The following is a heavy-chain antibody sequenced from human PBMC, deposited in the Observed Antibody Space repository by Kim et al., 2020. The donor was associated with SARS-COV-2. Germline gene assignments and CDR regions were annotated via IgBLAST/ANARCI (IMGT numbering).Heavy chain of an antibody. CDR1: GFTFSSYD. Sequence: GGSLRLSCAASGFTFSSYDMHWVRQATGKGLEWVSAIGTAGDTYYPGSVKGRFTISRENAKNSLYLQMNSLRAGDTAVYYCARGTRGVTIDYFDYWGQGTLVTVSS. D-gene: IGHD4-17*01. CDR2: IGTAGDT. CDR3: ARGTRGVTIDYFDY. J-gene: IGHJ4*02. V-gene: IGHV3-13*01.